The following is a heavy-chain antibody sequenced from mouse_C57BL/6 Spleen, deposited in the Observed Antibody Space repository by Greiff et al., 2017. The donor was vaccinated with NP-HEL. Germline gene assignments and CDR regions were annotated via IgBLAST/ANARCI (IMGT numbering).Heavy chain of an antibody. V-gene: IGHV1-59*01. J-gene: IGHJ2*01. D-gene: IGHD1-1*01. CDR2: IDPSDSYT. Sequence: VQLQQPGAELVRPGTSVKLSCKASGYTFTSYWMHWVKQRPGQGLEWIGVIDPSDSYTNYNQKFKGKATLTVDTSSSTAYMQLSSLTSEDSAVYYCARKSLFITTVVDYWGQGTTLTVSS. CDR3: ARKSLFITTVVDY. CDR1: GYTFTSYW.